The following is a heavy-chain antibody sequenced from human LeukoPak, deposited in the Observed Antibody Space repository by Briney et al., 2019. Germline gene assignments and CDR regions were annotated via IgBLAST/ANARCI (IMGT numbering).Heavy chain of an antibody. CDR2: IKADGSKT. CDR3: ARDAPGYDFWSGYYISLRYYYYYGMDV. Sequence: GGSLRFSCVVSGFTVNDYWMTWVRQTPGKGLGWVAVIKADGSKTYYVDSVKGRFSTSRDNAKKSLFLQMNSLRAEDTGVYYCARDAPGYDFWSGYYISLRYYYYYGMDVWGQGTTVTVSS. D-gene: IGHD3-3*01. CDR1: GFTVNDYW. V-gene: IGHV3-7*01. J-gene: IGHJ6*02.